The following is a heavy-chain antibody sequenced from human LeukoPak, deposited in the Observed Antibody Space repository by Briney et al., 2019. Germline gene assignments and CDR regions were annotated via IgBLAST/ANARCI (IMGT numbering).Heavy chain of an antibody. CDR3: ARGNWNFGYYYYYMDV. CDR1: GYTFTSYG. D-gene: IGHD1-7*01. V-gene: IGHV1-18*01. Sequence: ASVKVSCKASGYTFTSYGISWVRQAPGQGLEWMGWISAYNGNTNYARKLQGRVTMTTDTSTSTAYMELRSLRSDDTAVYYCARGNWNFGYYYYYMDVWGKGTTVTVSS. J-gene: IGHJ6*03. CDR2: ISAYNGNT.